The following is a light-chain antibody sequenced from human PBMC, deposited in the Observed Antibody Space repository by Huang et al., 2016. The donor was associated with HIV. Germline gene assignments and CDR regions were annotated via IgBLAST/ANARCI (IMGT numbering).Light chain of an antibody. CDR2: AAS. CDR1: QDISTY. J-gene: IGKJ5*01. Sequence: DIQMTQSPSSLSASVGDRVTITCQAIQDISTYLNWYQQKPGKAPKVLIYAASNLETGVPSRFSGSGSGTNFTFTISSLQPEDIATYYCQQYDNLPITFGQGTRLEI. V-gene: IGKV1-33*01. CDR3: QQYDNLPIT.